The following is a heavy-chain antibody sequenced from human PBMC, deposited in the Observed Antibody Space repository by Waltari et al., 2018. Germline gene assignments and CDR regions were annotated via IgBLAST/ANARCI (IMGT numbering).Heavy chain of an antibody. CDR3: ARHHSSYDAFDI. J-gene: IGHJ3*02. D-gene: IGHD6-6*01. CDR1: GGSLSSSSYY. Sequence: QLQLQESGPGVVTPPETRSPTCTVSGGSLSSSSYYWGRIRQPPGKGLAWIGSIYYSGSTYYNPSLKSRVTISVDTSKNQFSLKLSSVTAADTAVYYCARHHSSYDAFDIWGQGTMVTVSS. V-gene: IGHV4-39*01. CDR2: IYYSGST.